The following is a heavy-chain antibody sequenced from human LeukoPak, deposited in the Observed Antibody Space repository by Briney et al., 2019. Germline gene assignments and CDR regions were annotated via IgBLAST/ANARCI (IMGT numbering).Heavy chain of an antibody. CDR1: GFTFSQYW. J-gene: IGHJ4*02. CDR2: ISDSGGRT. Sequence: GGSLILSCAASGFTFSQYWMSWVRQAPGKGLEWVAGISDSGGRTNYADSVKGRFTISRDNPKNTLYLQMNSLRAEDTAVYFCAKRGVVIRVILVGFHKEAYYFDSWGQGALVTVSS. D-gene: IGHD3-22*01. V-gene: IGHV3-23*01. CDR3: AKRGVVIRVILVGFHKEAYYFDS.